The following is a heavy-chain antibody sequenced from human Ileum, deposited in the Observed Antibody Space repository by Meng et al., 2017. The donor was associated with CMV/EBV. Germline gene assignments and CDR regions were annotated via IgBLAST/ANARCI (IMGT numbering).Heavy chain of an antibody. CDR3: ARDLPDYDFWSGYYSHYFDY. CDR1: TYG. D-gene: IGHD3-3*01. J-gene: IGHJ4*02. Sequence: TYGIGWVRQAPGQGLEWMGWISAYNGNTNYAQKLQGRVTMTTDTSTSTAYMELRSLRSDDTAVYYCARDLPDYDFWSGYYSHYFDYWGQGTLVTGLL. CDR2: ISAYNGNT. V-gene: IGHV1-18*01.